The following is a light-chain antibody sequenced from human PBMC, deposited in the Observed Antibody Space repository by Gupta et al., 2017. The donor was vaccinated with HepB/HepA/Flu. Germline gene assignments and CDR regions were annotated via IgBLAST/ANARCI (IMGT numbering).Light chain of an antibody. J-gene: IGLJ2*01. V-gene: IGLV1-47*01. CDR2: RNN. CDR3: AAWDDSLSAFV. CDR1: SSNIGSNY. Sequence: QSVLTQPPSASGTPGQRVTISCSGSSSNIGSNYVYWYQQLPGTAPKLLIYRNNQRPSGVPDRFSGSKSGTSASLAISGLRSEDEADYYCAAWDDSLSAFVFGRGTKLTVL.